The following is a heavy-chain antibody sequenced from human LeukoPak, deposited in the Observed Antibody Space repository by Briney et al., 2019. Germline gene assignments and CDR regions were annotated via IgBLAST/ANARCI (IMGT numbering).Heavy chain of an antibody. Sequence: SETLSLTCTVSGGSISSSSYYWGWIRQPPGKGLEWIGSIYYSGSTYYNPSLKSRVTISVDTSRNQFSLKLSSVTAADTAVYYCARSAPGAAGAFDYWGQGTLVTVSS. CDR3: ARSAPGAAGAFDY. D-gene: IGHD6-13*01. CDR2: IYYSGST. CDR1: GGSISSSSYY. J-gene: IGHJ4*02. V-gene: IGHV4-39*01.